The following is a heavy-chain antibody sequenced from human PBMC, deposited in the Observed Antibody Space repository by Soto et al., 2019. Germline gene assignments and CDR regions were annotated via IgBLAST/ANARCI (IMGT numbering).Heavy chain of an antibody. CDR3: ARGRGRTTGPYYYGMDV. V-gene: IGHV4-59*01. CDR2: IYYSGST. D-gene: IGHD4-17*01. CDR1: GGSISSYY. Sequence: SETLSLTCTVSGGSISSYYWSWIRQPPGKGLEWIGYIYYSGSTNYNPSLKSRVTISVDTSKNQFSLKLSSVTAADTAVYYCARGRGRTTGPYYYGMDVWAQGTTVT. J-gene: IGHJ6*02.